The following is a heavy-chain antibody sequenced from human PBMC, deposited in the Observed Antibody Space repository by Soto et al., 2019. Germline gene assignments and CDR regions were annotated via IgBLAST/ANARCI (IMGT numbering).Heavy chain of an antibody. CDR3: ARVTDYYDSSGYYFDFYYFDY. CDR1: GGSISSYY. D-gene: IGHD3-22*01. CDR2: IYYSGST. J-gene: IGHJ4*02. Sequence: SETLSLTCTVSGGSISSYYWSWIRQPPGKGLEWIGYIYYSGSTNYNPSLKSRVTISVDTSKNQFSLKLSSVTAADTAVYYCARVTDYYDSSGYYFDFYYFDYWGQGTLVTVSS. V-gene: IGHV4-59*01.